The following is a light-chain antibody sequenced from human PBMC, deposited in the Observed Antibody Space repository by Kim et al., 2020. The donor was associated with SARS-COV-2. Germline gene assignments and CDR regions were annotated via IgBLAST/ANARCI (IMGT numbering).Light chain of an antibody. CDR2: GKN. CDR3: NSRDSSGDHLV. J-gene: IGLJ3*02. CDR1: SLRDYF. V-gene: IGLV3-19*01. Sequence: ALGQTVRITCQGDSLRDYFASWYQQKPGQAPVLVIYGKNNRPSGIPDRFSGSRSGNTASLTITGAQAEDEAAYYCNSRDSSGDHLVFGGGTQLT.